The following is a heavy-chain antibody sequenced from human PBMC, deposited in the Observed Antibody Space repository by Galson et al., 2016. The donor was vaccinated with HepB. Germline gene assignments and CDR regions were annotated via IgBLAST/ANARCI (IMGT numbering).Heavy chain of an antibody. J-gene: IGHJ3*02. CDR1: GFSLSTSGVG. Sequence: PALVKPTQTLTLTCTFSGFSLSTSGVGVGCIRQPPGKALEWLALIYWDDDKRYSSSLESRLSITKDTSKNQVVLTMTNMDPVDTATYYCAHGSMKVVLGFISDAFDIWGQGTMVSVSS. D-gene: IGHD3-22*01. CDR2: IYWDDDK. CDR3: AHGSMKVVLGFISDAFDI. V-gene: IGHV2-5*02.